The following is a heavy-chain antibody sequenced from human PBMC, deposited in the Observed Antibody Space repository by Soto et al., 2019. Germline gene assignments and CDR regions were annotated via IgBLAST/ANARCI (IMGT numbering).Heavy chain of an antibody. V-gene: IGHV3-74*01. CDR1: GFTFSSYW. CDR3: ARPRPYCGGYCPDS. CDR2: INSDGSST. Sequence: EVQLVDSGGGLVQPGGSLRLSCAASGFTFSSYWMHWVRQAPGKGLVWVSRINSDGSSTSYADSVKGRFTISRDNAKNTLYLQMNSLRAEDTAVYYCARPRPYCGGYCPDSWGQGTLVTVSS. J-gene: IGHJ4*02. D-gene: IGHD2-21*02.